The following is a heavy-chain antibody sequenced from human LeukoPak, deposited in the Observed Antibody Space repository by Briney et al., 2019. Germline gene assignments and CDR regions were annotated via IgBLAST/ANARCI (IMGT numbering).Heavy chain of an antibody. D-gene: IGHD2-2*03. CDR3: ARGHGYCSSTSCPTPDFDY. J-gene: IGHJ4*02. Sequence: SQTLSLTCTVSGGSISSGGYYWSWIRQPPGKGLEWIGYIYHSGSTYYNPSLKSRVTISVDRSKNQFSLKLSSVTAADTAVYYCARGHGYCSSTSCPTPDFDYWGQGTLVTVSS. CDR1: GGSISSGGYY. V-gene: IGHV4-30-2*01. CDR2: IYHSGST.